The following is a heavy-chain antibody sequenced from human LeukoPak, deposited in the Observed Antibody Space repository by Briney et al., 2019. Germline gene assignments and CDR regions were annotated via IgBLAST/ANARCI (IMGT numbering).Heavy chain of an antibody. Sequence: SGGSLRLSCAASGFTFDDYGMSWVRQAPGKGLEWVSGINWNGGSTGYADSVKGRFTISRDNAKNSLYLQMNSLRAEDTALYYCARERTYGSGSYYRGDAFDIWGQGTMVTVSS. CDR3: ARERTYGSGSYYRGDAFDI. CDR1: GFTFDDYG. CDR2: INWNGGST. V-gene: IGHV3-20*04. J-gene: IGHJ3*02. D-gene: IGHD3-10*01.